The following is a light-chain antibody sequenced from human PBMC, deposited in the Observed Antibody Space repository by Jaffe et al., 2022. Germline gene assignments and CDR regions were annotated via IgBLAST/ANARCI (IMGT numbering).Light chain of an antibody. CDR3: QSSDVTGTYAV. Sequence: DEVTQPPSVSVSPGETARITCSGEALSTQYAYWYQQKPGQAPHLIIYKDTERSSGIPERFSGSSSGTSVTLTITGVQPEDEADYFCQSSDVTGTYAVFGRGTLLTVL. CDR2: KDT. CDR1: ALSTQY. J-gene: IGLJ7*01. V-gene: IGLV3-25*03.